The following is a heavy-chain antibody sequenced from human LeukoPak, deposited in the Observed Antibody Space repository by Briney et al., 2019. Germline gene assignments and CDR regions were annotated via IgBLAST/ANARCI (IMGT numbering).Heavy chain of an antibody. J-gene: IGHJ6*04. D-gene: IGHD6-13*01. V-gene: IGHV3-7*03. CDR3: ARLVECSSWYQYYYYYYGMDV. CDR1: GFTFSSYW. Sequence: GGSLRLSCAASGFTFSSYWMSWVRQAPGKGLEWVANIKQDGSEKYYVDSVKGRFTISRDNAKNSLYLQMNSLRAEDTAVYYCARLVECSSWYQYYYYYYGMDVWGKGTTVTVSS. CDR2: IKQDGSEK.